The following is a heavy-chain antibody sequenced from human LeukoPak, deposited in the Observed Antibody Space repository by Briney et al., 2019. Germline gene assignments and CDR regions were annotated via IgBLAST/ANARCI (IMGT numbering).Heavy chain of an antibody. CDR2: IYYSGST. J-gene: IGHJ6*02. D-gene: IGHD5-12*01. CDR3: ARVYSGYDSGDYYYGMDV. CDR1: GGSISSSSYY. V-gene: IGHV4-39*07. Sequence: KASETLSLTCTVSGGSISSSSYYWGWIRQPPGKGLEWIGSIYYSGSTYYNPSLKSRVTISVDTSKNQFSLKLSSVTAADTAVYYCARVYSGYDSGDYYYGMDVWGQGTTVTVSS.